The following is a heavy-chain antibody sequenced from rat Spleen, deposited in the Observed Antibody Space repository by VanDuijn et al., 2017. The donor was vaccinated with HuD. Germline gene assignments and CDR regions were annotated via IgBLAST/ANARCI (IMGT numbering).Heavy chain of an antibody. CDR2: ISPGGGNT. V-gene: IGHV5S23*01. Sequence: EVQLAESGGGLVQPGRSLKLSCAASGFTFSSYYMTWVRQAPTKSLDWVASISPGGGNTHYRDSVKGRFTAYRDNAKRTLYLRVGSLRSEDTATYYWATRHYGYTEYFDYWGQGVMVPVSS. D-gene: IGHD1-11*01. J-gene: IGHJ2*01. CDR3: ATRHYGYTEYFDY. CDR1: GFTFSSYY.